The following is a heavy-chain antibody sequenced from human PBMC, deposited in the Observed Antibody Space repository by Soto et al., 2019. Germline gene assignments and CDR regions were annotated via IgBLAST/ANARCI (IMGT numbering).Heavy chain of an antibody. Sequence: GVSLRLSCVASGFSFSSYAMSWGRQAPGKGLEWVSVISGSDGSTYYADSVTGRFTISRDNSKSTLYLQMNSLRAEDTAVYYCAKDSARDAWYEDNWGQGTLVTASS. V-gene: IGHV3-23*01. CDR1: GFSFSSYA. J-gene: IGHJ4*02. D-gene: IGHD6-13*01. CDR2: ISGSDGST. CDR3: AKDSARDAWYEDN.